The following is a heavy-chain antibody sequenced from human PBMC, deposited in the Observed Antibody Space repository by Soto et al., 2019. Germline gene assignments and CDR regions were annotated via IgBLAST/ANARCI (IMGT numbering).Heavy chain of an antibody. CDR2: IFSNDEK. CDR3: ASTYSTSWYCFDP. Sequence: QVTVKESGPVLEKPTEPLTLTCTVSGFSRSNAGLGVSWIRQPPGKALEWLAHIFSNDEKSYSTSLKSRLPISKDTSKGQVVLTMTNMDPVDTATYYCASTYSTSWYCFDPWGQGTLVTVSS. D-gene: IGHD6-13*01. V-gene: IGHV2-26*01. J-gene: IGHJ5*02. CDR1: GFSRSNAGLG.